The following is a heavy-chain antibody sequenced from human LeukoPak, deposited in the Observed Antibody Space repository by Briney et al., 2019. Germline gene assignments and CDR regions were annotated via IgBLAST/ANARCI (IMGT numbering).Heavy chain of an antibody. Sequence: SGPTLVKPTQTLTLTCTFSGFSLSTSGVGVGWIRQPPGRALEWLALIYWNDDKRYSPSLKSRLTITKDTSENQVVLTMTNMDPVDTATYYCAHTEYYYDSSGYDYWGQGTLVTVSS. CDR1: GFSLSTSGVG. D-gene: IGHD3-22*01. CDR3: AHTEYYYDSSGYDY. V-gene: IGHV2-5*01. J-gene: IGHJ4*02. CDR2: IYWNDDK.